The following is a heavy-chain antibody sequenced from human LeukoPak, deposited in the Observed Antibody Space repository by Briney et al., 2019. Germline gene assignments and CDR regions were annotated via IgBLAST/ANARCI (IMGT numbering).Heavy chain of an antibody. J-gene: IGHJ3*02. V-gene: IGHV4-31*03. D-gene: IGHD4/OR15-4a*01. Sequence: SQTLSLTCTVSGGSISSGGDYWSLIRQHPGKGLEWIGYIYYTGTTYYNPSLKSRITISVDTSKNQFSLNLSSMTAADTAVYYCARAAWRGTNSRDAFDIWGQGTMVTVSS. CDR1: GGSISSGGDY. CDR3: ARAAWRGTNSRDAFDI. CDR2: IYYTGTT.